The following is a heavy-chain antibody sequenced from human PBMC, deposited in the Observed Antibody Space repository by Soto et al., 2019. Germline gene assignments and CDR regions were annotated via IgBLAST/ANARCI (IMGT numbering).Heavy chain of an antibody. V-gene: IGHV4-31*03. CDR2: IYYSGST. CDR3: ARGEHGSIAARPVDY. Sequence: KPSETLSLTCTVSGGSISSGGYYWSWIRQHPGKGLEWIGYIYYSGSTYYNPSLKSRVTISVDTSKNQFSLKLSSVTAADTAVYYCARGEHGSIAARPVDYWGQGTLVTVSS. D-gene: IGHD6-6*01. J-gene: IGHJ4*02. CDR1: GGSISSGGYY.